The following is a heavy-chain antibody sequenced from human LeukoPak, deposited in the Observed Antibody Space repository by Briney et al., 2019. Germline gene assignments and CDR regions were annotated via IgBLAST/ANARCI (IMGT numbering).Heavy chain of an antibody. V-gene: IGHV1-69*13. CDR3: ARDRARRGVVIEWFDP. D-gene: IGHD4-23*01. J-gene: IGHJ5*02. Sequence: ASVKVSCKASGGTFSSYAISWVRRAPGQGLEWMGGIIPIFGTANYAQKFQGRVTITADESTSTAYMELSSLRSEDTAVYYCARDRARRGVVIEWFDPWGQGTLVTVSS. CDR1: GGTFSSYA. CDR2: IIPIFGTA.